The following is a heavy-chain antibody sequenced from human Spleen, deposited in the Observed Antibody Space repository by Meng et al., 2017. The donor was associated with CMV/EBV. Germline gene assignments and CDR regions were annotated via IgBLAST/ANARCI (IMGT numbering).Heavy chain of an antibody. CDR3: TTALRLTLFGVVTQGDY. CDR1: DFRVSNAW. D-gene: IGHD3-3*01. Sequence: GESLKISCAASDFRVSNAWMNLVRQASGKGLEWVGLITSKTDGGTTDYAAPVKGRFTISRDDSKNTLYLQMNRLKTEDTAVYYCTTALRLTLFGVVTQGDYWGQGTLVTVSS. V-gene: IGHV3-15*01. CDR2: ITSKTDGGTT. J-gene: IGHJ4*02.